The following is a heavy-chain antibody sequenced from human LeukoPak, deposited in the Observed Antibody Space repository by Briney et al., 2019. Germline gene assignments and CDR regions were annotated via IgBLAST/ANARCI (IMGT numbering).Heavy chain of an antibody. V-gene: IGHV2-70*11. CDR3: ARIREYCSGGTCYRGSYYFDY. CDR1: GFSLSTSGVC. J-gene: IGHJ4*02. Sequence: SGPALVKPTQTLTLTCTFSGFSLSTSGVCVSWIRQPPGKALKWLARIDWDDDKYYSTSLKTRLTISKDTSKNQVVLTMTNMDPVDTATYYCARIREYCSGGTCYRGSYYFDYWGQGTLVTVSS. D-gene: IGHD2-15*01. CDR2: IDWDDDK.